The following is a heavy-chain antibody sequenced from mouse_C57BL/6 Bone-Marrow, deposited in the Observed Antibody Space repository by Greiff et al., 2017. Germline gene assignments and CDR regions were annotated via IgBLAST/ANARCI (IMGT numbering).Heavy chain of an antibody. CDR3: AKSDGYLFAY. CDR1: GFSLTSYG. J-gene: IGHJ3*01. Sequence: VHLVESGPGLVQPSQSLSITCTVSGFSLTSYGVHWVRQSPGKGLEWLGVIWSGGSTDYHAAFISRLSISKDNSKSQVFFKMNSLQADDTAIYYCAKSDGYLFAYWGQGTLVTVSA. D-gene: IGHD2-3*01. CDR2: IWSGGST. V-gene: IGHV2-2*01.